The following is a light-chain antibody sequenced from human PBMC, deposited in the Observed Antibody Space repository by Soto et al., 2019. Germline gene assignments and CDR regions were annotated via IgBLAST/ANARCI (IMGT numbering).Light chain of an antibody. Sequence: DIQLTQSPSSLSASVGDRVTITCRASQTISRNLNWYQQKPGEAPRLLMYVVSTLQGGVPSRFSSSESGTDYTLTISSVQPDDFATYYCQQRYSIPYTFGQGTKLEIK. CDR2: VVS. CDR3: QQRYSIPYT. V-gene: IGKV1-39*01. J-gene: IGKJ2*01. CDR1: QTISRN.